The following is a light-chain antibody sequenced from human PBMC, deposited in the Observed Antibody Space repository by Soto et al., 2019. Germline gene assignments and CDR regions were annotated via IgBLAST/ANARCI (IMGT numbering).Light chain of an antibody. CDR2: AAS. J-gene: IGKJ1*01. CDR1: XGIXXY. CDR3: QQYYSYPRT. Sequence: AIRMTQSPSXLSASTGDXVTITCRASXGIXXYLAWYQQKPGKAPKLLIYAASTLQSGVPSRFSGSGSGTDFTLTISCLQSEDFATYYCQQYYSYPRTFGQGTKVEIK. V-gene: IGKV1-8*01.